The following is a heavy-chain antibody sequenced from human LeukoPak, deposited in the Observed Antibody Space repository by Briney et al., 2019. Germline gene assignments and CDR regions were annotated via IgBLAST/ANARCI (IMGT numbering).Heavy chain of an antibody. CDR3: ARASSGAPSSSWPFNCYNYYMDV. J-gene: IGHJ6*03. CDR1: GYTFTNYG. Sequence: ASVKVSCKASGYTFTNYGINWVRQAPGQGLEWMGWISAYNGNTNYAQKLQGRVTLTTDTSANTAYMDLRSLRSDDTAVYYCARASSGAPSSSWPFNCYNYYMDVWGKGTTVTVSS. CDR2: ISAYNGNT. D-gene: IGHD6-13*01. V-gene: IGHV1-18*01.